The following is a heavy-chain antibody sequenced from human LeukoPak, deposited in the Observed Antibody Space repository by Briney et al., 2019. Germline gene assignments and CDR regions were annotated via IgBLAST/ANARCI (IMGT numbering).Heavy chain of an antibody. J-gene: IGHJ4*02. D-gene: IGHD1-26*01. CDR1: GFTFSTYV. V-gene: IGHV3-21*01. Sequence: GGSLRLSCAVSGFTFSTYVVNWVRQAPGKGLEWVSAISGSGGNTYYADSVKGRFTISRDNAKNSLYLQMNSLRAEDTAVYYCAPEGRAYYFDYWGQGTLVTVSS. CDR2: ISGSGGNT. CDR3: APEGRAYYFDY.